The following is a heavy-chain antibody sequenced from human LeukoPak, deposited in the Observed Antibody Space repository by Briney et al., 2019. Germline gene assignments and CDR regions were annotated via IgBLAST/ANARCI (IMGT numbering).Heavy chain of an antibody. CDR2: ISSSGSTI. J-gene: IGHJ3*02. CDR1: GFTFSSYE. CDR3: ASPDYGYAFDI. D-gene: IGHD4-17*01. V-gene: IGHV3-48*03. Sequence: QPGGSLRLSCAASGFTFSSYEMNWVRQAPGKGLEWVSYISSSGSTIYDADSVKGRFTICRDNDKNSLSLQMNSLRAEDTAVYYCASPDYGYAFDIWGQGTMVTVSS.